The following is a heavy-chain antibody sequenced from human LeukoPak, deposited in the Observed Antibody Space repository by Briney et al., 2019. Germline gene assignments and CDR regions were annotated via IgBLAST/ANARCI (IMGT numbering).Heavy chain of an antibody. CDR3: AELGITMIGGV. CDR1: GFTFGSFS. Sequence: GGSLRLSCAASGFTFGSFSMSWVRQAPGKGLEGVSYISSSGSTIYYADSVKGRFTISRDNAKNPLYLQMNSLRAEDTAVYYCAELGITMIGGVWGKGTTVTISS. D-gene: IGHD3-10*02. J-gene: IGHJ6*04. V-gene: IGHV3-48*03. CDR2: ISSSGSTI.